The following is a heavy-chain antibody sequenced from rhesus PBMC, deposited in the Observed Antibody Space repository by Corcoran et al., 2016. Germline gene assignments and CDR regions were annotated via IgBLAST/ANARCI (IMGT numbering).Heavy chain of an antibody. CDR1: GFTVSDHN. D-gene: IGHD3-3*01. V-gene: IGHV3S22*01. Sequence: EMQLVESGGGLVQPGGSLRLSCAAAGFTVSDHNMVWFRQAPGRGPEWVGFIKNKAKCGTAEYAQFVKGRFTISSDDSKNVTYLQMNSLKTEDTAVYYCTTVKNFWTGYYGFDYCGHVVLLTVSS. CDR3: TTVKNFWTGYYGFDY. CDR2: IKNKAKCGTA. J-gene: IGHJ4*01.